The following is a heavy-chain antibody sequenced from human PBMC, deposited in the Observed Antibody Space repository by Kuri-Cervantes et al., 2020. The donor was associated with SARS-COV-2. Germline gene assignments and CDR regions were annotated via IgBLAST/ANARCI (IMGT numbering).Heavy chain of an antibody. D-gene: IGHD3-22*01. CDR2: ISGYNGDT. CDR1: GYTFTSYG. J-gene: IGHJ4*02. V-gene: IGHV1-18*01. Sequence: ASVKVSCKASGYTFTSYGISWVRQAPGQELEWMGWISGYNGDTEYAQILQGRVTMTTDTSTSTAYMELRSLTSDDTAVYYCATHDSRGYYYDYWGQGTLVTVSS. CDR3: ATHDSRGYYYDY.